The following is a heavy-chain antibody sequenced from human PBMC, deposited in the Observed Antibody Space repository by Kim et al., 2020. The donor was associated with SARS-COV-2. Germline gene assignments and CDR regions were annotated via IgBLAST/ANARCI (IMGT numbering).Heavy chain of an antibody. CDR1: GGSISSYY. Sequence: SETLSLTCTVSGGSISSYYWSWIRQPPGKGLEWIGYIYYSGSTNYNPSLKSRVTISVDTSKNQFSLKLSSVTAADTAVYYCARGDERYYYGSGSYYNVGWFDPWGQGTLVTVSS. D-gene: IGHD3-10*01. V-gene: IGHV4-59*13. CDR3: ARGDERYYYGSGSYYNVGWFDP. CDR2: IYYSGST. J-gene: IGHJ5*02.